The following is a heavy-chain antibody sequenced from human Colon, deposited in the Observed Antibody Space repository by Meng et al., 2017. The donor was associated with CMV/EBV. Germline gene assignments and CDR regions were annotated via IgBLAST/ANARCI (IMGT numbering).Heavy chain of an antibody. J-gene: IGHJ4*02. CDR2: VYFSGST. Sequence: CCVSGGSINSGGYYWSWIRQPPGKGLEWIGYVYFSGSTYYTPSLQSRITISVDTSKSQFSLKLNSVTTADTAVYYCARAYPSYFFDSWGQGTLVTVSS. CDR3: ARAYPSYFFDS. V-gene: IGHV4-30-4*01. CDR1: GGSINSGGYY.